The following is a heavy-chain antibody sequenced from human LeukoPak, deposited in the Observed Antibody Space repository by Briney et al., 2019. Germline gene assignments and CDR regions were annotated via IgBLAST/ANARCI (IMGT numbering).Heavy chain of an antibody. CDR2: ISSASGSI. Sequence: GGSLRLSCAASGFTFSSYAMSWVRQAPGKGLEWVSYISSASGSIYYADSVKGRFTISRDNAKNSLFLQMNSLRAEDTAVYYCARLPAYCSSTSCYYDYWGQGTLVTVSS. CDR3: ARLPAYCSSTSCYYDY. CDR1: GFTFSSYA. V-gene: IGHV3-48*04. D-gene: IGHD2-2*01. J-gene: IGHJ4*02.